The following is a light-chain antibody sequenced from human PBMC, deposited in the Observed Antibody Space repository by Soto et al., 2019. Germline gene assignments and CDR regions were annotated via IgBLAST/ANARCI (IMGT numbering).Light chain of an antibody. J-gene: IGLJ2*01. CDR3: SSYSSSTTL. CDR2: EVS. Sequence: QSALTQPASVSGCPGQSITISCTGTSSDVGGYNYVSWYQQHPGKAPKLMIYEVSSRPSGVSNRFSGSKSDNTASLTISGLQAEDEADYYCSSYSSSTTLFGGGTKLTVL. CDR1: SSDVGGYNY. V-gene: IGLV2-14*01.